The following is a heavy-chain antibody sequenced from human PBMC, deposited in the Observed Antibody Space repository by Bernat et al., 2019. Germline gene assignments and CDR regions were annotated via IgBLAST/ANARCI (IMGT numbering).Heavy chain of an antibody. CDR1: GFTSRSNW. J-gene: IGHJ4*01. Sequence: EVHLVESGGGLVQPGGSLRLSCAASGFTSRSNWMRWVRQVPGKGLVWVSSINNDGSRTTYADSVKGRFTISRDNAESTLYLQMNSLRVEDTAVYYCASLCCTGLTSSDYWGQGTLVTVSS. V-gene: IGHV3-74*01. CDR3: ASLCCTGLTSSDY. CDR2: INNDGSRT. D-gene: IGHD2-8*02.